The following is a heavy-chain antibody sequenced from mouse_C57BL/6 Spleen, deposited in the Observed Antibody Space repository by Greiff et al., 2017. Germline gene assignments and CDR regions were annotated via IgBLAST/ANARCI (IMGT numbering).Heavy chain of an antibody. V-gene: IGHV1-53*01. CDR1: GYTFTSYW. CDR3: ARRGVLGYYGSSLMDY. CDR2: INPSNGGT. Sequence: QVQLQQSGTELVKPGASVKLSCKASGYTFTSYWMHWVKQRPGQGLEWIGNINPSNGGTNYNEKFKSKATLTVDKSSSTAYMQLSSLTSEDSAVYYCARRGVLGYYGSSLMDYWGQGTSVTVSS. D-gene: IGHD1-1*01. J-gene: IGHJ4*01.